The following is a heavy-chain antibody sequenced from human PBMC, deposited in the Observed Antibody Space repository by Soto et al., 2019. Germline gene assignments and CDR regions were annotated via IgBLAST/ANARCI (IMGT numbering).Heavy chain of an antibody. CDR3: ARGLGRFLWFLNSFDP. CDR2: MNPNSGNT. Sequence: ASVKVSCKASGYTFTSYDINWVRQATGQGLEWMGWMNPNSGNTGYAQKFQGRVTMTRNTSISTAYMELSSLRSEDTAVYYCARGLGRFLWFLNSFDPWGQGTLVTVSS. V-gene: IGHV1-8*01. D-gene: IGHD3-10*01. J-gene: IGHJ5*02. CDR1: GYTFTSYD.